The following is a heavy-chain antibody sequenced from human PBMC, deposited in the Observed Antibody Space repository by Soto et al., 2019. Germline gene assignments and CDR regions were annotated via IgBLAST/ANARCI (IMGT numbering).Heavy chain of an antibody. J-gene: IGHJ4*02. CDR1: GYTFSNYW. V-gene: IGHV5-51*01. Sequence: EVQLVQSGAEVKKPGESLTISCKGAGYTFSNYWIDWVRQMPGKGLEWMGIIYAGDSDTRYSPSFQGQVTISVDKSINTAYLQCSSLKASDTGMYYCATIQGGNLIDHWGQGTLLTVSS. CDR2: IYAGDSDT. CDR3: ATIQGGNLIDH. D-gene: IGHD1-26*01.